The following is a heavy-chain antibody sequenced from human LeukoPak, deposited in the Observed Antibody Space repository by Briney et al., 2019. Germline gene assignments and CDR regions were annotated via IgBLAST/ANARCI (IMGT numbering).Heavy chain of an antibody. V-gene: IGHV4-61*02. CDR2: IYTSGST. J-gene: IGHJ5*02. Sequence: SETLSLTCTVSGGSISSDSYYWSWIRQPAGKGLEWIGRIYTSGSTDYNPSLKSRITISVDTSKNQFSLKLSSVTAADTAVYYCARLTGYSSESWFDPWGQGTLVTVSS. CDR3: ARLTGYSSESWFDP. D-gene: IGHD3-9*01. CDR1: GGSISSDSYY.